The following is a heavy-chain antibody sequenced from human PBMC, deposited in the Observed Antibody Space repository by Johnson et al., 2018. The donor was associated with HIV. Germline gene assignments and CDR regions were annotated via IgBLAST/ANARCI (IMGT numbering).Heavy chain of an antibody. Sequence: QVQLGEEGGGGGQKGRARRRACAASGFTFSSYAMHWVRQAPGKGLEWVAVISYDGIKTYYVDSVKARFTISRDDARNTLYLQMNSLRIEDTAVYYCARYGISFVGATTVKWAFDIWGQGTMVPVSS. CDR1: GFTFSSYA. D-gene: IGHD1-26*01. V-gene: IGHV3-30*04. CDR2: ISYDGIKT. CDR3: ARYGISFVGATTVKWAFDI. J-gene: IGHJ3*02.